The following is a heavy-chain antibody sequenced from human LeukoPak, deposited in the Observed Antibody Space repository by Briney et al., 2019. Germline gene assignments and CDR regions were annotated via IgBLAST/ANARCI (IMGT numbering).Heavy chain of an antibody. CDR1: GFTFSSYE. D-gene: IGHD6-13*01. V-gene: IGHV3-48*03. CDR3: ARRSSWYVFDY. Sequence: PGGSLRLSCAASGFTFSSYEMNWVRQAPGKGLEWVSYISSSGSTIYYADSVKGRFTISRDNAKNSLYLQMNSLRAEDTAVYYCARRSSWYVFDYWGQGTLVTVSS. CDR2: ISSSGSTI. J-gene: IGHJ4*02.